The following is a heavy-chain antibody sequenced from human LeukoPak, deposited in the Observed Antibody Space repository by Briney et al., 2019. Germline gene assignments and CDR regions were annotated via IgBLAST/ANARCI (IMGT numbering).Heavy chain of an antibody. CDR2: TYYSGST. CDR1: GGSISSYY. CDR3: ARGSRQTVVTNWAYYFDY. V-gene: IGHV4-59*01. D-gene: IGHD4-23*01. Sequence: SETLSLTCTVSGGSISSYYWSWIRQPPGKGLEWIGYTYYSGSTNYNPSLKSRVTISVDTSKNQFSLKLSSVTAADTAVYYCARGSRQTVVTNWAYYFDYWGQGTLVTVSS. J-gene: IGHJ4*02.